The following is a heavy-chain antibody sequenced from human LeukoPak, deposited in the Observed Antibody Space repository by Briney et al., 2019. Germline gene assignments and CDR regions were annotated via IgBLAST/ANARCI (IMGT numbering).Heavy chain of an antibody. CDR3: ATLSRSMTKVTTWVRGHGAFDI. CDR2: IYHSGST. V-gene: IGHV4-38-2*01. CDR1: GYSISSGYY. Sequence: SETLSLTCAVSGYSISSGYYWGWIRQPPGKGLEWIGSIYHSGSTYYNPSLKSRVTISVDTSKNQFSLKLSSVTAADTAVYYCATLSRSMTKVTTWVRGHGAFDIWGQGTMVTVSS. J-gene: IGHJ3*02. D-gene: IGHD4-11*01.